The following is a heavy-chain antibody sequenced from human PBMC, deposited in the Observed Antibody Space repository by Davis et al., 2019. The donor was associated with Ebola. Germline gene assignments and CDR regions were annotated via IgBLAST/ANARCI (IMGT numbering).Heavy chain of an antibody. CDR1: GDTISSYY. J-gene: IGHJ4*02. D-gene: IGHD3-10*01. CDR2: IYYSGST. V-gene: IGHV4-59*12. CDR3: ARGGQGVTPFDY. Sequence: SETLSLTCTVSGDTISSYYWSWIRQPPGKGLEWIGYIYYSGSTNYNPSLKSRVTISVDKSKNQLSLKLSSVTAADTAVYYCARGGQGVTPFDYWGQGTLVTVSS.